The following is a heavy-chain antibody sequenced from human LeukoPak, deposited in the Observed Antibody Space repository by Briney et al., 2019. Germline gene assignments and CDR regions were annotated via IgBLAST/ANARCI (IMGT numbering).Heavy chain of an antibody. CDR2: ISGSGGST. Sequence: GGSLRLSCVVSGFTFSSYAMSWVRQAPGKGLERVSRISGSGGSTYYADSVKGRFTISRDNTKNTLYLQMNSLRAEDTAVYYCARERLAMVRGVIPKEAWGWFDPWGQGTLVTVSS. J-gene: IGHJ5*02. D-gene: IGHD3-10*01. CDR1: GFTFSSYA. V-gene: IGHV3-23*01. CDR3: ARERLAMVRGVIPKEAWGWFDP.